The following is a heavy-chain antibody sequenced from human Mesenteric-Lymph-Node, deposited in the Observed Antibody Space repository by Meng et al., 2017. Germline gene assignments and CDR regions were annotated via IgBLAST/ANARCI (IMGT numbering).Heavy chain of an antibody. CDR2: IIPIFGTA. D-gene: IGHD2-15*01. Sequence: GAEVKKPGASGKCSSKPSGGTFGSYAFSWVRQAPGQWLEWMGGIIPIFGTANYAQKFQGRVTITADESTSTAYMELSSLRSEDTAVYYCARGVWDCSGGSCYSYYYGMDVWGQGTTVTVSS. CDR1: GGTFGSYA. CDR3: ARGVWDCSGGSCYSYYYGMDV. V-gene: IGHV1-69*01. J-gene: IGHJ6*02.